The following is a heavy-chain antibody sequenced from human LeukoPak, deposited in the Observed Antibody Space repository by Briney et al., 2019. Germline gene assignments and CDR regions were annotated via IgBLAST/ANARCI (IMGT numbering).Heavy chain of an antibody. V-gene: IGHV5-10-1*01. J-gene: IGHJ4*02. D-gene: IGHD6-13*01. CDR2: IDPSDSYT. CDR1: GYSFTTYW. Sequence: GESLKISCKGSGYSFTTYWISWVRQMPGKGLEWMGRIDPSDSYTNYSPSFQGHVTISADKSFSTAYLQWTSLKASDTAMYYCARHAKAYGSSCDYWGQGALVTVSS. CDR3: ARHAKAYGSSCDY.